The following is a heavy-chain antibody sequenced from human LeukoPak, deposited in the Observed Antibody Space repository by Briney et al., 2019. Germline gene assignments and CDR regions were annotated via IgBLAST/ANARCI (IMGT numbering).Heavy chain of an antibody. CDR3: ARVLVPDLMVRD. J-gene: IGHJ4*02. CDR1: GGSISSNY. CDR2: ISYSGST. V-gene: IGHV4-59*01. D-gene: IGHD3-10*01. Sequence: SETLSLTCTVSGGSISSNYWSWIRQPPGKGLEWIGYISYSGSTNYNPSLKSRVAISVDTSKNQFSLKLSSVTAADTAVYYCARVLVPDLMVRDWGQGTLVTVSS.